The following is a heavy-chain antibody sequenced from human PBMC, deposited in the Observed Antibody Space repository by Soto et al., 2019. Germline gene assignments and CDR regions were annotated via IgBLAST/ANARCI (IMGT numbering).Heavy chain of an antibody. J-gene: IGHJ2*01. CDR3: ARVDPYSSSFETSNWYFDL. Sequence: QVQLQESGPGLVKPSQTLSLTCTVSGGSISSGGYYWSWIRQHPGKGLEWIGYIYYSGSTYYNPSLKSRVTLSVDTSKNQLSLKLRSVTGADTAVYYCARVDPYSSSFETSNWYFDLWGRGTLVTVSS. CDR1: GGSISSGGYY. D-gene: IGHD6-13*01. V-gene: IGHV4-31*03. CDR2: IYYSGST.